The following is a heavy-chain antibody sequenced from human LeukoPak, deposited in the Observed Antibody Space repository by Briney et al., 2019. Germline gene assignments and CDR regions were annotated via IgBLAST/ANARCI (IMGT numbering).Heavy chain of an antibody. D-gene: IGHD6-6*01. CDR2: ISSNGGST. CDR3: ARDSSSSTGCFDY. Sequence: GGSLRLSCAASGFTFSSYAMHWVRQAPGKGLEYVSAISSNGGSTYYANSVKGRFTISRDNSKNTLYLQMGSLRAEDMAVYYCARDSSSSTGCFDYWGQGTLVTVSS. J-gene: IGHJ4*02. V-gene: IGHV3-64*01. CDR1: GFTFSSYA.